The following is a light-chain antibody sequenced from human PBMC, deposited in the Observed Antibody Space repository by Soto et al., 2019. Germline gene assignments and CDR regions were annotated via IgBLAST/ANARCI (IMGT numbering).Light chain of an antibody. CDR1: QSVSSTY. CDR3: QQYSSSPGGT. V-gene: IGKV3-20*01. Sequence: EIVLTQSPGTLSLSPGERATLSCRASQSVSSTYLAWYQQKPGQAPRLLIYGASSRATGIPDRFSGSGSGTDFTLTISRLEDEDVTVYYCQQYSSSPGGTFGQGTKVEIK. J-gene: IGKJ1*01. CDR2: GAS.